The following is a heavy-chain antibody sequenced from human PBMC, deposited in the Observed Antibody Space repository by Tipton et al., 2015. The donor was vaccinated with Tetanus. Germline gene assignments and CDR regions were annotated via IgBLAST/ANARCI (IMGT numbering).Heavy chain of an antibody. J-gene: IGHJ6*02. CDR1: GFTFDDYA. D-gene: IGHD3-22*01. CDR2: ISWDGGST. Sequence: SLRLSCAASGFTFDDYAMHWVRQAPGKGLEWVSLISWDGGSTYYADSVKGRFTISRDNSKNSLYLQMNSLRAEDTALYYCAKDIYYYDSSGYYGPDVWGQGTTVTVSS. V-gene: IGHV3-43D*04. CDR3: AKDIYYYDSSGYYGPDV.